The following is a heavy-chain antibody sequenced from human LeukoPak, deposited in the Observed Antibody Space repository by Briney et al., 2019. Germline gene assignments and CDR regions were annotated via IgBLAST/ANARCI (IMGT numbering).Heavy chain of an antibody. CDR1: GFTFSSYS. D-gene: IGHD6-6*01. CDR2: ISSSSSYI. V-gene: IGHV3-21*01. J-gene: IGHJ6*03. Sequence: PGGSLRLSCAASGFTFSSYSMNWVRQAPGKGLEWVSSISSSSSYIYYADSVKGRFIISRDNAKNSLYLQMNSLRAEDTAVYYCARDGEYSSSSLRYYYYMDVWGKGTTVTVSS. CDR3: ARDGEYSSSSLRYYYYMDV.